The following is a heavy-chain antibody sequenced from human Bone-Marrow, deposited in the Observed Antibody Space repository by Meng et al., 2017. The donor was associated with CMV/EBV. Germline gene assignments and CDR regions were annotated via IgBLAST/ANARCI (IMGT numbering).Heavy chain of an antibody. J-gene: IGHJ6*01. CDR1: GGTFSSYA. CDR3: ASCDYTVTTSYYYYGMDV. CDR2: IIPIFGTA. D-gene: IGHD4-11*01. Sequence: SVKVSCKASGGTFSSYAISWVRQAPGQGLEWMGGIIPIFGTANYAQKFQGRVTITTDESTSTAYMELSSLRSEDTAVYYCASCDYTVTTSYYYYGMDVWGQGTTVTGYS. V-gene: IGHV1-69*05.